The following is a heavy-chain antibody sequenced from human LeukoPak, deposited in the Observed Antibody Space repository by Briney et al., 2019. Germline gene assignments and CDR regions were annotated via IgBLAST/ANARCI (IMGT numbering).Heavy chain of an antibody. V-gene: IGHV3-7*01. CDR2: IKQDGSEK. CDR1: GFTFSSYW. J-gene: IGHJ6*03. CDR3: AREVIVVVITTRGYYYYYMDV. D-gene: IGHD3-22*01. Sequence: PGGSLRLSCAASGFTFSSYWMSWVRQAPGKGLEWVANIKQDGSEKYYVDSVKGRFTISRDNAKNSLYLQMNSLRAEDTAVYYCAREVIVVVITTRGYYYYYMDVWGKGTTVTVSS.